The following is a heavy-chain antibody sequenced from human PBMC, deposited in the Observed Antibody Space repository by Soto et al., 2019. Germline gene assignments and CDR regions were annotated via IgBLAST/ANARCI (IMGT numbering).Heavy chain of an antibody. J-gene: IGHJ5*02. CDR1: GYTFIGYY. CDR2: INPRSGDT. Sequence: GASVKVSCKASGYTFIGYYIHWVRQAPGQGLEWMGRINPRSGDTTYAQKFQGRLTMTRDTSISTAYMELSSLRSDDTAVYYCGRDGVGATPLGWFDPWGQGSLVTVYS. D-gene: IGHD1-26*01. V-gene: IGHV1-2*06. CDR3: GRDGVGATPLGWFDP.